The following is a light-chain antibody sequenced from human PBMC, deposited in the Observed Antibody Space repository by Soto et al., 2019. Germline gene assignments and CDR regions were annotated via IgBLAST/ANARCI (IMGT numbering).Light chain of an antibody. Sequence: DIQMTQSPSSLSASVGDRVTITCRASQSISNYLNWYQQKPGKAPKLLIYAASSLQSRVPSRFSGSGSGTDFTLTISSLQPEDFATYSCQQSYTTLFTFGPGTNVDIK. CDR1: QSISNY. V-gene: IGKV1-39*01. CDR2: AAS. CDR3: QQSYTTLFT. J-gene: IGKJ3*01.